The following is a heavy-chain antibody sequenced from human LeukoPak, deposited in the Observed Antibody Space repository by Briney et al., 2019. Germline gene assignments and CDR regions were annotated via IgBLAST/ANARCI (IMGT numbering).Heavy chain of an antibody. CDR1: GGSISSYY. V-gene: IGHV4-34*01. J-gene: IGHJ5*02. CDR2: INHSGST. Sequence: SETLSLTCTVSGGSISSYYWSWIRQPPGKGLEWIGEINHSGSTNYNPSLKSRVTISVDTSKNQFSLKLSSVTAADTAVYYCARGRRKANYVVTNWFDPWGQGTLVTVSS. CDR3: ARGRRKANYVVTNWFDP. D-gene: IGHD4-23*01.